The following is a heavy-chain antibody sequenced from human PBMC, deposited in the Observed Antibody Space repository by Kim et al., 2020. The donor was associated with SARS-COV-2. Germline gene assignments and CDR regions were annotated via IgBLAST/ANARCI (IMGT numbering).Heavy chain of an antibody. J-gene: IGHJ6*02. CDR1: GGSISSGGYY. CDR3: ARAQSDYYDSSGHGAGDYGMDV. V-gene: IGHV4-31*03. D-gene: IGHD3-22*01. CDR2: IYYSGST. Sequence: SETLSLTCTVSGGSISSGGYYWSWIRQHPGKGLEWIGYIYYSGSTYYNPSLKSRVTISVDTSKNQFSLKLSSVTAADTAVYYCARAQSDYYDSSGHGAGDYGMDVWGQGTTVTVSS.